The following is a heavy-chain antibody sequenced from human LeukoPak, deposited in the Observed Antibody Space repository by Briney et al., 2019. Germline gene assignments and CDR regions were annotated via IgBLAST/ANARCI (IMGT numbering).Heavy chain of an antibody. J-gene: IGHJ1*01. D-gene: IGHD3-10*01. V-gene: IGHV1-18*01. CDR3: AKSVRGVIIAEYFQH. Sequence: ASVKVSCKASGYTFTSYGISWVRQAPGQGLEWMGWISAYNGNTNYAQKLQGRVTMTTDTSTSTAYMELRSLRSDDTAVYYCAKSVRGVIIAEYFQHWGQGTLVTVSS. CDR2: ISAYNGNT. CDR1: GYTFTSYG.